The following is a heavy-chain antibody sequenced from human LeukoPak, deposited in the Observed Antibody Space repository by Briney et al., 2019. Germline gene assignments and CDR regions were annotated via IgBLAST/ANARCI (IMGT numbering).Heavy chain of an antibody. Sequence: GGSLRLSCAAPGFAFSTYWMDWVRHAPGKGLEWVGNINQDGSVKHYVDSVRGRFTISRDNARNSVYLQMNALRVEDTAAYYCTRDFVFWGQGTLVTASS. CDR2: INQDGSVK. CDR1: GFAFSTYW. D-gene: IGHD3-3*01. V-gene: IGHV3-7*01. J-gene: IGHJ4*02. CDR3: TRDFVF.